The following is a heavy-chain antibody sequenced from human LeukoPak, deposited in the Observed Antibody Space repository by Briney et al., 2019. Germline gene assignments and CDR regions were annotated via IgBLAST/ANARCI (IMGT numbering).Heavy chain of an antibody. J-gene: IGHJ4*02. Sequence: PRGSLRLSCSASGFTFSSYAMHWVRQAPGKGLEYVSAISSNGGSTYYADSVKGRFTISRDNSKNTLYLQMSSLRAEDTAVYYCVNWAEYCGGDCYTLNYWGQGTLVTVSS. CDR2: ISSNGGST. CDR3: VNWAEYCGGDCYTLNY. V-gene: IGHV3-64D*06. CDR1: GFTFSSYA. D-gene: IGHD2-21*02.